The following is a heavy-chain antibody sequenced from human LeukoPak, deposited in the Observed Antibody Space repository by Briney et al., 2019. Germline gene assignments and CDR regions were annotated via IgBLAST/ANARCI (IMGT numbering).Heavy chain of an antibody. Sequence: PSENLSLTCTVSGGSISSYYWSWIRQPPGNGLEWIGYIYYSGSTNYNPSLKSRVTISVDTSRNQFSLKLSSVTAADTAVYYCARMPRYSYGTLDYWGQGTLVTVSS. J-gene: IGHJ4*02. CDR1: GGSISSYY. V-gene: IGHV4-59*01. CDR2: IYYSGST. CDR3: ARMPRYSYGTLDY. D-gene: IGHD5-18*01.